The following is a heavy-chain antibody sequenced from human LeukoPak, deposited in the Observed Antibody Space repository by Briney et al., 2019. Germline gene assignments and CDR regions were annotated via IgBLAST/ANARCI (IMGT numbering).Heavy chain of an antibody. D-gene: IGHD1-26*01. J-gene: IGHJ4*02. CDR3: SRDPTYYLRYGYFDY. CDR1: GFTLSSSA. Sequence: PGGSLRLYCAASGFTLSSSAMNWVRQAPGKGLEWVSSINNVGSHIYYAGSVKGRFTISRDNTKNSLYLQMNSLRAEDTAVYYCSRDPTYYLRYGYFDYWGQGALVTVSS. CDR2: INNVGSHI. V-gene: IGHV3-21*01.